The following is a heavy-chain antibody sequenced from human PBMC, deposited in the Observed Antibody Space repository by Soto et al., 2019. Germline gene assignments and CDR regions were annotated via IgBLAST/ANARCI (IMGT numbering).Heavy chain of an antibody. CDR2: IWYDGSNK. CDR1: GFTFSSYG. V-gene: IGHV3-33*01. J-gene: IGHJ3*02. CDR3: ARESPTTYICDI. Sequence: QVQLVESGGGVVQPGRSLRLSCVAAGFTFSSYGMHWVRQAPGKGLEWVAAIWYDGSNKYYADSVKGRFTISRDNSKNTLYLQMNGLRAEDTAVYYCARESPTTYICDIWGQGTMVTVSS. D-gene: IGHD3-16*01.